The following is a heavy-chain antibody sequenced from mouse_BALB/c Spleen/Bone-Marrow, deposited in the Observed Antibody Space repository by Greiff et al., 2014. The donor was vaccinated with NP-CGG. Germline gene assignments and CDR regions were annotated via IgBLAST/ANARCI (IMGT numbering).Heavy chain of an antibody. CDR3: ARQERITTVAYYFDY. Sequence: VQLKESGGGLVKLGGSLKLSCAASGFTFSTYYMSWVRQTPEKRLELVAAISSDGGNTYYPDTVKGRFTISRDIAKNTLYLQMISLKSEDTALYYCARQERITTVAYYFDYWGQGTTLTVSS. CDR1: GFTFSTYY. D-gene: IGHD1-1*01. J-gene: IGHJ2*01. V-gene: IGHV5-6-2*01. CDR2: ISSDGGNT.